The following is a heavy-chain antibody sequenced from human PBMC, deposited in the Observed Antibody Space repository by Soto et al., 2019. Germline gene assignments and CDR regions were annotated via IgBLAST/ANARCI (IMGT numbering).Heavy chain of an antibody. D-gene: IGHD1-26*01. Sequence: ALSLTCSVSGGSISSGGFYWSWIRQHPGKGLEWTGYIYYSGSTYYNPSLKSRVTISVDTSKNQFSLKLSSVTAADTAVYFGARLSRETENIWFHTCGKAPLVTVSS. V-gene: IGHV4-31*03. J-gene: IGHJ5*02. CDR1: GGSISSGGFY. CDR3: ARLSRETENIWFHT. CDR2: IYYSGST.